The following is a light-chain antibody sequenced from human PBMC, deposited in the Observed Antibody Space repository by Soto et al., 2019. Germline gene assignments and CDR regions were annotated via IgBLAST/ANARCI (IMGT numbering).Light chain of an antibody. Sequence: QSALTQPRSVSGSPGQSVTISCTGTSSDVGGYNYVSWYQQHPGKAPKLMIYDVSKRPSGVPDRFSGSKSGNTASLTISGLQAEDEAEYYCCSYAGSSLYVFGTGTKLTVL. J-gene: IGLJ1*01. CDR3: CSYAGSSLYV. CDR2: DVS. CDR1: SSDVGGYNY. V-gene: IGLV2-11*01.